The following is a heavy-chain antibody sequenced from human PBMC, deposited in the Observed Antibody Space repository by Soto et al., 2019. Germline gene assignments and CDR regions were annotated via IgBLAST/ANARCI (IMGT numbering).Heavy chain of an antibody. CDR2: IYCSGST. CDR3: ARGRGVAATPMDYYYYMDV. CDR1: GGSISSYY. Sequence: SETLSLTCTVSGGSISSYYWSWIRQPPGKGLEWIGYIYCSGSTNYNPSLKSRVTISGDTSKNQFSLKLSSVTAADTAVYYCARGRGVAATPMDYYYYMDVWGKGTTVTVPS. J-gene: IGHJ6*03. V-gene: IGHV4-59*08. D-gene: IGHD2-15*01.